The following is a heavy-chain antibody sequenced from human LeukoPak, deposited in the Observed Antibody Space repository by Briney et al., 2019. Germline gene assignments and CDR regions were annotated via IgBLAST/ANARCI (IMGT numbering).Heavy chain of an antibody. V-gene: IGHV3-30-3*01. CDR2: TSYDGSNK. Sequence: GESLRLSCAASGFTFSSYAMHWVRQAPGKGLEWVAVTSYDGSNKYYADSVKGRFTISRDNSKNTLYLQMNSLRAEDTAVYYCAGFPIVVVVAATQDYWGQGTLVTVSS. J-gene: IGHJ4*02. D-gene: IGHD2-15*01. CDR3: AGFPIVVVVAATQDY. CDR1: GFTFSSYA.